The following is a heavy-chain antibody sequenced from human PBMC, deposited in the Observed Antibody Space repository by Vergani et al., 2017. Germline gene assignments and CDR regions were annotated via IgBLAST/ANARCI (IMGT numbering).Heavy chain of an antibody. CDR1: GFTFSSYS. V-gene: IGHV3-21*01. CDR2: ISSRSTYT. CDR3: ARDSFLWFGEGIDY. J-gene: IGHJ4*02. Sequence: EVQLVESGGGLVKPGGSLRLSCAASGFTFSSYSMNWVRQAPGKGLEWVSSISSRSTYTYYADSVKGRFTISRDNAKSSLYLQMNSLRADDTAVYYCARDSFLWFGEGIDYWGQGTLVTVSS. D-gene: IGHD3-10*01.